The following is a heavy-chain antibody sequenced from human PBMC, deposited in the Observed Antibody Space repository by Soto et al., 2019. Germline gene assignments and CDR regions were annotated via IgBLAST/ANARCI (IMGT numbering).Heavy chain of an antibody. J-gene: IGHJ4*02. Sequence: SQTLSLTCVISGDSVSSNSAAWNWIRQSPSRGLEWLGRTYYRSKWYNDYAVSVKSRITINPDTSKNQFSLQLNSVTPEDTAVYYCARHPYSSPSKVPFDYWGQGTLVTVSS. D-gene: IGHD6-6*01. CDR3: ARHPYSSPSKVPFDY. V-gene: IGHV6-1*01. CDR1: GDSVSSNSAA. CDR2: TYYRSKWYN.